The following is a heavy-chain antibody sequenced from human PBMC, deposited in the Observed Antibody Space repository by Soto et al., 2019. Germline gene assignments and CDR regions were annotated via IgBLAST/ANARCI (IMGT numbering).Heavy chain of an antibody. V-gene: IGHV3-73*01. CDR1: GFTFSGSA. J-gene: IGHJ6*02. CDR3: TRLTIAVAGRGPSPRGDYYYGMDV. Sequence: GGSLRLSCAASGFTFSGSAMHWVRQASGKGLEWVGRIRSKANSYATAYAASVKGRFTISRDDSKNTGYLQMNSLKTEDTAVYYCTRLTIAVAGRGPSPRGDYYYGMDVWGQGTTVTVSS. CDR2: IRSKANSYAT. D-gene: IGHD6-19*01.